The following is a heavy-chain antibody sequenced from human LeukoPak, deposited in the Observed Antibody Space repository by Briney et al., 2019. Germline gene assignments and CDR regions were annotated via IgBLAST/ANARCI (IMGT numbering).Heavy chain of an antibody. Sequence: GGSLRLSCAASGFTFSSYEMNWVRQAPGKGLEWVSYISSSGSTIYYADSVKGRFTISRDNTKNSLYLQMNSLRAEDTAVYYCARAGSGRSPDWFDPWGQGTLVTVSS. CDR2: ISSSGSTI. V-gene: IGHV3-48*03. CDR1: GFTFSSYE. D-gene: IGHD1-26*01. J-gene: IGHJ5*02. CDR3: ARAGSGRSPDWFDP.